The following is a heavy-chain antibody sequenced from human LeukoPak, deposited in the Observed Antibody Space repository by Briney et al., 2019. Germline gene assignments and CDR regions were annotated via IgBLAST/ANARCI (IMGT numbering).Heavy chain of an antibody. V-gene: IGHV4-39*07. CDR3: ARVRSSSSGNRYYYYYYMDV. Sequence: SETLSLTCTVSGGSISSSSYYWGWIRQPPGKGLEWIGSIYYSGSTYYNPSLKSRVTISVDTSKNQFSLKLSSVTAADTAVYYCARVRSSSSGNRYYYYYYMDVWGKGTTVTVSS. D-gene: IGHD6-6*01. J-gene: IGHJ6*03. CDR2: IYYSGST. CDR1: GGSISSSSYY.